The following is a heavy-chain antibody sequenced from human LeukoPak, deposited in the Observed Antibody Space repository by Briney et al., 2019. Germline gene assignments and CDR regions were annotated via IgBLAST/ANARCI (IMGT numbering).Heavy chain of an antibody. V-gene: IGHV1-8*01. CDR2: MNPNSGNT. J-gene: IGHJ4*02. CDR1: GYTFTSYD. CDR3: ARGFSATTTRDY. Sequence: GASVKVSCKASGYTFTSYDINWVRQATGQGLEWMGLMNPNSGNTVYAQRLQGRVTMTRSTSISTAYMELSNLRSDDTAVYLCARGFSATTTRDYWGQETLVTVS. D-gene: IGHD4-17*01.